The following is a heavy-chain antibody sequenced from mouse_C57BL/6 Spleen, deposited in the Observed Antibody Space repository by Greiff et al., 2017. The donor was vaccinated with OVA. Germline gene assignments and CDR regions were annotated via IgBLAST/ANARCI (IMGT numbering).Heavy chain of an antibody. Sequence: LQESGAELVKPGASVKISCKASGYAFSSYWMNWVKQRPGKGLEWIGQIYPGDGDTNYNGKFKGKATLTADKSSSTAYMQLSSLTSEDSAVYFCARSGDYGNYYAMDYWGQGTSVTVSS. CDR3: ARSGDYGNYYAMDY. D-gene: IGHD2-4*01. V-gene: IGHV1-80*01. J-gene: IGHJ4*01. CDR1: GYAFSSYW. CDR2: IYPGDGDT.